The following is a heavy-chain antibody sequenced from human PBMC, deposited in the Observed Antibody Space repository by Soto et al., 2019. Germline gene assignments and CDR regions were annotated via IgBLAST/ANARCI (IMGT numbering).Heavy chain of an antibody. CDR1: GYTFTGYY. D-gene: IGHD3-16*02. CDR2: IHLNSGGT. CDR3: ARSSGGVFGIIIEGSNWLAP. J-gene: IGHJ5*02. Sequence: ASVKVSCKASGYTFTGYYVHWVRQAPGHGLEWLGWIHLNSGGTNYAQSFQGRVTMTRDMSVSTVYMEMTGLSSDDTAVYYCARSSGGVFGIIIEGSNWLAPWGQGSLVTVSS. V-gene: IGHV1-2*02.